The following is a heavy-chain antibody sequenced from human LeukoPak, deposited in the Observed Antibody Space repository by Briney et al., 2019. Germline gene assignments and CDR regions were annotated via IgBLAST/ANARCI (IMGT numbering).Heavy chain of an antibody. D-gene: IGHD1-26*01. V-gene: IGHV6-1*01. J-gene: IGHJ4*02. Sequence: SQTLSLTCAISGDSVSSNSASWNWIRQSPSRGLEWLGRAYYRSKWYNDYAVSVKSRIAVNPDPSKNQFSLHLNSVPPEDTAVHYCAWAPAAGTYYYFDYWGQGTLVTVSS. CDR2: AYYRSKWYN. CDR3: AWAPAAGTYYYFDY. CDR1: GDSVSSNSAS.